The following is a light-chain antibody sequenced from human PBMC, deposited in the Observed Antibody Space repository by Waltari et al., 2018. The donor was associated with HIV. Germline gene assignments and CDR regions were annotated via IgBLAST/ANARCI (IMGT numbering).Light chain of an antibody. CDR1: ALPNQY. CDR2: RDS. CDR3: QSADNSGTFVI. V-gene: IGLV3-25*03. Sequence: SYEVTQPPSVQVSPRQTARITCSVDALPNQYAYWYQQKPGQAPVLVMYRDSERPSGIPERFSGSSSGTTVTLTISGVQAEDEAYYYCQSADNSGTFVIFGGGTKLTVL. J-gene: IGLJ2*01.